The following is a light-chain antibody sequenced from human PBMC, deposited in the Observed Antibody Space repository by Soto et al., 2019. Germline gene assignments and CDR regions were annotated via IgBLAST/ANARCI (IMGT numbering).Light chain of an antibody. J-gene: IGKJ2*01. V-gene: IGKV3-15*01. CDR3: QQYNNWPKT. CDR1: QSVGTH. CDR2: DTS. Sequence: ESVLTQSPATLSLSPGERATLSCRASQSVGTHLAWYQQKPGQAPRLLIYDTSTRATGIPARFSGSGSGTEFTLTISSLQSEDFAVYYCQQYNNWPKTFGQGTKLEIK.